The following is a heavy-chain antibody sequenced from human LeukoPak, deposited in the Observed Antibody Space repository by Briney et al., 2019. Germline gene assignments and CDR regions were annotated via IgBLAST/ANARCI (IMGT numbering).Heavy chain of an antibody. CDR2: IYYSGST. CDR3: ARHGGSYSFDY. D-gene: IGHD1-26*01. J-gene: IGHJ4*02. Sequence: SETLSLTCTVSGGSISSYYWSWIRQPPGKGLEWIGYIYYSGSTNYNPSLKSRVTISVDTSKNQFSLKLSSVTAADTAVYYCARHGGSYSFDYWGQGTLVTVSS. CDR1: GGSISSYY. V-gene: IGHV4-59*08.